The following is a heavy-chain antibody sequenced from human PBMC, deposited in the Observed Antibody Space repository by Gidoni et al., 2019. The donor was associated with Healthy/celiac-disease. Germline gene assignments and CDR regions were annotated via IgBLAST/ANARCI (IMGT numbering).Heavy chain of an antibody. J-gene: IGHJ5*02. CDR1: GFTFSSYA. V-gene: IGHV3-23*01. CDR3: AKDTYYDFWSGNKLNWFDP. CDR2: ISGSGGST. Sequence: EVQLLESGGGLVQPGGSLRLSCAASGFTFSSYAMSWVRQAPGKGLEWVSAISGSGGSTYYADSVKGRFTISRDNSKNTLYLQMNSLRAEDTAVYYCAKDTYYDFWSGNKLNWFDPWGQGTLVTVSS. D-gene: IGHD3-3*01.